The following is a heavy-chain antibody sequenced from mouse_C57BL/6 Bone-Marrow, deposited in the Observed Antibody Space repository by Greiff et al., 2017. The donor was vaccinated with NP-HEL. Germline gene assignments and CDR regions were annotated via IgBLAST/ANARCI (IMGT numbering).Heavy chain of an antibody. Sequence: EVQGVESGGGLVQPKGSLKLSCAASGFSFNTYAMNWVRQAPGKGLEWVARIRSKSNNYATYYADSVKDRFTISRDDSESMLYLKMNNLKTEDTDMYYCVSLLSGAMDYWGQGTSVTVAS. D-gene: IGHD2-10*01. CDR2: IRSKSNNYAT. CDR3: VSLLSGAMDY. J-gene: IGHJ4*01. V-gene: IGHV10-1*01. CDR1: GFSFNTYA.